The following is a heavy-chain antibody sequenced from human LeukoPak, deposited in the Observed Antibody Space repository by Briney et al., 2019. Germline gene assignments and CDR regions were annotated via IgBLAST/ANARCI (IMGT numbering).Heavy chain of an antibody. V-gene: IGHV3-9*03. CDR3: AQAQGSHYYDSSGYRFDY. CDR1: GFTFDDYA. Sequence: PGGSLRLSCAASGFTFDDYAMHWVRQAPGKGLEWVSGIRWNSGSIGYADSVKGRFTISRDNAKNSLYLQMNSLRAEDMALYYCAQAQGSHYYDSSGYRFDYWGQGTLVTVSS. CDR2: IRWNSGSI. J-gene: IGHJ4*02. D-gene: IGHD3-22*01.